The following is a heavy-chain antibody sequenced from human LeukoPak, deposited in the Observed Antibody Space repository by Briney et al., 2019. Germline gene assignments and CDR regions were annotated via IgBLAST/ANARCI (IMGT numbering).Heavy chain of an antibody. CDR2: INHSGST. CDR3: ARGGYYDFWSGLPYYYYMDV. J-gene: IGHJ6*03. Sequence: SETLSLTCAVYGGSFSGYYWSWIRQPPGKGLEWIGEINHSGSTNYNPSLKSRVTISVDTSKNQFSLKLSSVTAADTAVYYCARGGYYDFWSGLPYYYYMDVWGKGTTVTVSS. V-gene: IGHV4-34*01. D-gene: IGHD3-3*01. CDR1: GGSFSGYY.